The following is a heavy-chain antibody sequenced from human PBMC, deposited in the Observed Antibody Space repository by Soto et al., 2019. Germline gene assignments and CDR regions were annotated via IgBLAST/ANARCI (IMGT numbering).Heavy chain of an antibody. Sequence: EILSLTWTVSCCSIRDSSYSRGLIRQHPGQGLEYIGSINYSASTYYSPSLKSRVSISVDTSKNQFSLRLSSVTAADTAIYYCARHAKGYYASGSYDYWFDPWGQGTLVTVSS. CDR2: INYSAST. CDR1: CCSIRDSSYS. V-gene: IGHV4-39*01. CDR3: ARHAKGYYASGSYDYWFDP. D-gene: IGHD3-10*01. J-gene: IGHJ5*02.